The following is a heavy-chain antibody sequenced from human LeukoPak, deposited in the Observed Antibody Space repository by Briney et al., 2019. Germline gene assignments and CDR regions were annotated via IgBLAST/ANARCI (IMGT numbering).Heavy chain of an antibody. Sequence: PSETLSLTCTVSGGSISSSSHYWGWIRQPPGKGLEWIGSIYYSGSTYYNPSLKSRVTISVDTSKNQFSLKLSSVTAADTAVYYCARRVVLYSGYDRLDAFDIWGQGTMVTVSS. CDR2: IYYSGST. CDR3: ARRVVLYSGYDRLDAFDI. J-gene: IGHJ3*02. CDR1: GGSISSSSHY. V-gene: IGHV4-39*01. D-gene: IGHD5-12*01.